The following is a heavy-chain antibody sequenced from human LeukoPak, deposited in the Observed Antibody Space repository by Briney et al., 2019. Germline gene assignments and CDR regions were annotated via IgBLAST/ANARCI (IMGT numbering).Heavy chain of an antibody. Sequence: GGSLRLSCAASGFAFSSYAMSWVRQAPGKGLEWVSSISGSGGDTYYADSVKGRFTISRDNSKNTLCLQMNTLRAEDTAVYYCAKLSWGELPSDDFDYWGQGTLVTVSS. J-gene: IGHJ4*02. CDR2: ISGSGGDT. V-gene: IGHV3-23*01. D-gene: IGHD1-26*01. CDR1: GFAFSSYA. CDR3: AKLSWGELPSDDFDY.